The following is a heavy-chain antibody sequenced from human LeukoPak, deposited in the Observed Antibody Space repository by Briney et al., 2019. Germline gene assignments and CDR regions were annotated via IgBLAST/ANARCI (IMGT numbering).Heavy chain of an antibody. CDR1: GGSISSGSYY. J-gene: IGHJ4*02. CDR3: ARERVGATTRPSFDY. V-gene: IGHV4-61*02. D-gene: IGHD1-26*01. CDR2: IYTSGST. Sequence: SQTLSLTCTVSGGSISSGSYYWSWIRQPAGKGLEWIVRIYTSGSTNYNPSLKSRVTISVDTTKNQFSLKLSSVTAADTAVYYCARERVGATTRPSFDYWGQGTLVTVSS.